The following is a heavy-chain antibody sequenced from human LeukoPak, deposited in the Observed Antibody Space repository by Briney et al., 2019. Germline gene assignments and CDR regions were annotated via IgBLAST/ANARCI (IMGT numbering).Heavy chain of an antibody. J-gene: IGHJ6*03. D-gene: IGHD1-26*01. CDR2: INPSDGAT. Sequence: ASVKVSCKASGYTFSKYYIHWVQQAPGQGLEWMGMINPSDGATTYAQRFQGRVTMTRDMSTTTVYMDLRSLRAEDTAVYFCAGEQRGGLSGSVGGLFASYYTYYYMDVWGRGTTVTVSS. V-gene: IGHV1-46*01. CDR1: GYTFSKYY. CDR3: AGEQRGGLSGSVGGLFASYYTYYYMDV.